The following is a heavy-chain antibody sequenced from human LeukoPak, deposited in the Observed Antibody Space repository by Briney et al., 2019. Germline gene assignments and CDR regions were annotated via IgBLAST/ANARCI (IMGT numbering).Heavy chain of an antibody. CDR1: GYTFTSYY. D-gene: IGHD2-21*02. J-gene: IGHJ6*02. Sequence: ASVKVSCTASGYTFTSYYMHWVRQAPGQGLEWMGIINPSGGSTSYAQKFQGRVTMTRDTSTSTVYMELSSLRSEDTAVYYCARVRTHSGDCYSCYYYYGMDVWGQGTTVTVSS. V-gene: IGHV1-46*01. CDR2: INPSGGST. CDR3: ARVRTHSGDCYSCYYYYGMDV.